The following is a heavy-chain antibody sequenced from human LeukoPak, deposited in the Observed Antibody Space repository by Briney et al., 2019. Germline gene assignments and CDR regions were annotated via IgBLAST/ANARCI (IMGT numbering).Heavy chain of an antibody. J-gene: IGHJ6*03. Sequence: ASVKVSCKASGGTFSSYAISWVRQAPGQGLERMGGIIPIFGTANYAQKFQGRVTITADESTSTAYMELSSLRSEDTAVYYCARDLPRDGYNYNYYYYMDVWGKGTTVTVSS. CDR2: IIPIFGTA. CDR3: ARDLPRDGYNYNYYYYMDV. CDR1: GGTFSSYA. D-gene: IGHD5-24*01. V-gene: IGHV1-69*13.